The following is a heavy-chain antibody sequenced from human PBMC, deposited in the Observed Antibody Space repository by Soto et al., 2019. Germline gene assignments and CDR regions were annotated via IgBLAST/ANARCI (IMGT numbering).Heavy chain of an antibody. Sequence: QVQLQESGPGLVKPSETLSLTCNVSGVSVTSGSSYWSWIRQFPGKGLEWIGYSYYRGNTNYNPSLDTRVSISLDTSKNQFSLKLTSVTAADTAVYFCARESTLRGGVVGGGLYYWGQGILVTVSS. J-gene: IGHJ4*02. CDR3: ARESTLRGGVVGGGLYY. CDR1: GVSVTSGSSY. CDR2: SYYRGNT. D-gene: IGHD1-26*01. V-gene: IGHV4-61*01.